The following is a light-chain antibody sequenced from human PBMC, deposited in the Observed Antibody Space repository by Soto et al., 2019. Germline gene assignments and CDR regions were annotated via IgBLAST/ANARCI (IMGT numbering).Light chain of an antibody. J-gene: IGLJ3*02. CDR1: MRDVGAYNL. CDR3: QSYDNSLSGGV. CDR2: EVR. V-gene: IGLV2-14*01. Sequence: QSALTQPASVSGSAGQSITISCSGTMRDVGAYNLVSWYQQHPGTAPKLIIYEVRNRPSGISSRFSGSRSGNTASLTISGLQAEDEAHYYCQSYDNSLSGGVFGGGTKLTVL.